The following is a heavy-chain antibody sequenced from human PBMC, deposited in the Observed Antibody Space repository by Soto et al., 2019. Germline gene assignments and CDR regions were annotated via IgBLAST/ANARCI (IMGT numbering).Heavy chain of an antibody. D-gene: IGHD3-22*01. CDR3: ARVGPWVPYYYDSSPYTFENCFDP. CDR2: VYAAGNT. CDR1: ADSMTSHY. V-gene: IGHV4-4*07. J-gene: IGHJ5*02. Sequence: TSETLSLTCNVSADSMTSHYWSWIRQPAGKGLEWIGRVYAAGNTNYNPSLPGRVTMSIDKSKKQFSLRMTSLTAADTAVYYCARVGPWVPYYYDSSPYTFENCFDPWGQGTLVTVSS.